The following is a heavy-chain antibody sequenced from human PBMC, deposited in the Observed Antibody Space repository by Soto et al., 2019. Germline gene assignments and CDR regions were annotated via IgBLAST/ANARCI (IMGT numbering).Heavy chain of an antibody. D-gene: IGHD2-8*01. J-gene: IGHJ2*01. CDR2: IIPIFGTA. V-gene: IGHV1-69*12. CDR3: ARNTYNALLMLYAGRYFDL. Sequence: QVQLVQSGAEVKKPGSSVKVSCKASGGTFSSYAISWVRQAPGQGLEWMGGIIPIFGTANYAQKFQGRVTITADESTSTAYMELSSLRSEDTAVYECARNTYNALLMLYAGRYFDLWGRGTLVTVSS. CDR1: GGTFSSYA.